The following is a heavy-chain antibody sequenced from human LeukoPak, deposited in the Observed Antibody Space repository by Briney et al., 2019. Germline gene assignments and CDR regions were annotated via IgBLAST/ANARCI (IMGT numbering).Heavy chain of an antibody. CDR3: ASKGSNPSYYYMDV. CDR1: GDSINSFY. Sequence: SETLSLTCTVSGDSINSFYWSWIRQPPGKGLEWIGYIYYRGSPNYNPSRKNRATFSVDKSKNQFSLRLSSVTAADTAVYYCASKGSNPSYYYMDVWGEGTTVTVSS. J-gene: IGHJ6*03. V-gene: IGHV4-59*01. CDR2: IYYRGSP. D-gene: IGHD4-11*01.